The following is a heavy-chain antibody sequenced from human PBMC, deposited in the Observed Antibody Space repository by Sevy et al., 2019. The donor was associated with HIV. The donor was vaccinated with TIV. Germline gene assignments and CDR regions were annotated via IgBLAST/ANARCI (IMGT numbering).Heavy chain of an antibody. V-gene: IGHV3-13*01. J-gene: IGHJ4*02. Sequence: WGSLRLSCAASGFTFSNYDMHWVRQATGKGLEWVSAIGTAGDTYYPGSVKGRFTISRENAKNSLYLQMNSLRAGDTAVYYCARARSDSSGYYYYYFDYWGQGTLVTVSS. D-gene: IGHD3-22*01. CDR3: ARARSDSSGYYYYYFDY. CDR2: IGTAGDT. CDR1: GFTFSNYD.